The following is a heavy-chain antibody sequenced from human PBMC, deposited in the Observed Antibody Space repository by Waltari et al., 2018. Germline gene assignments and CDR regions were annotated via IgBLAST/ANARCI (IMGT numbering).Heavy chain of an antibody. V-gene: IGHV3-9*01. D-gene: IGHD2-2*01. CDR1: GFTFDDYA. Sequence: EVQLVESGGGLVQPGRSLRLSCAASGFTFDDYAMHWVRQAPGKGLEWVSGISWNSGSIGDADSVKGRFTISRDNAKNSLYLQMNSLRAEDTALYYCAKGIVVVPAYGMDVWGQGTTVIVSS. CDR3: AKGIVVVPAYGMDV. CDR2: ISWNSGSI. J-gene: IGHJ6*02.